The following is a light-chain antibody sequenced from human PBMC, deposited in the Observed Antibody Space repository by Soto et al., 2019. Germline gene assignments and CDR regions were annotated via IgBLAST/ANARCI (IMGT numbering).Light chain of an antibody. J-gene: IGLJ2*01. Sequence: QSALTQPPSASGSPGQSVTISCTGTSSDVAAYNYVSGYQQHPGKAPKLLMYEVSERPSGVPDRFSGSKSANTASLTVSGLQAEGEADYYCSSYAGNNNLVFGGGTQLTVL. CDR1: SSDVAAYNY. CDR3: SSYAGNNNLV. CDR2: EVS. V-gene: IGLV2-8*01.